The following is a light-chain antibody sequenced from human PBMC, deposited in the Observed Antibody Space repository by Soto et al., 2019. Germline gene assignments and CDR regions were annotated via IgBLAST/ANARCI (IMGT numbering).Light chain of an antibody. CDR1: QSLLYTSNNKNY. Sequence: DIVMTQFPDSLAVSLGERATINCKSSQSLLYTSNNKNYLAWYQQKSGQPPKLLIYWASTRESGVPDRFSGSGCGTDYTLTISRLQPEDVAIYSCQQYYNTPLTFGGGTKVEIK. CDR2: WAS. CDR3: QQYYNTPLT. V-gene: IGKV4-1*01. J-gene: IGKJ4*01.